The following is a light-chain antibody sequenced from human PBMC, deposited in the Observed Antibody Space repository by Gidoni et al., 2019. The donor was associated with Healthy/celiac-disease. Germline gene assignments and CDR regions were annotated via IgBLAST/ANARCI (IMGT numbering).Light chain of an antibody. CDR2: DAS. Sequence: EMVLPHSPATLSLSPGERATLSCRASQSVSSYLAWYQQKPGQAPRLLIYDASNRATGIPARFSGSGSGTDFTLTISSLEPEDFAVYCCQQRSNWPPYTFGQGTKLEIK. V-gene: IGKV3-11*01. CDR3: QQRSNWPPYT. CDR1: QSVSSY. J-gene: IGKJ2*01.